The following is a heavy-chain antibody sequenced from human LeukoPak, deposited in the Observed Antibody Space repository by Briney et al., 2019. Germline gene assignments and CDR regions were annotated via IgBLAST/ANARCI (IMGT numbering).Heavy chain of an antibody. D-gene: IGHD3-3*01. V-gene: IGHV4-59*01. J-gene: IGHJ4*02. CDR1: GGSLSSYY. CDR3: ARGRPPITIFGVATPRPYYFDY. Sequence: SETLSLTCTVSGGSLSSYYWSWIRQPPGKGLEWIGYIYYSGSTNYNPSLKSRVTISVDTSKNQFSLKLSSVTAADTAVYYCARGRPPITIFGVATPRPYYFDYWGQGTLVTVSS. CDR2: IYYSGST.